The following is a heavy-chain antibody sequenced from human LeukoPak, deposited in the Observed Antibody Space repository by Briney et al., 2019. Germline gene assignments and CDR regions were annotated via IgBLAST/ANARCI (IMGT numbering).Heavy chain of an antibody. V-gene: IGHV3-30*18. D-gene: IGHD3-10*01. CDR3: AKIFAYYGSGSYYNDY. CDR1: GFTFSSYG. J-gene: IGHJ4*02. Sequence: GGSLRLSCAASGFTFSSYGMHWVRQAPGKGLEWVAVISYDGSNKYYADSVKGRFTISRDNSKNTLYLQMNSLRAEDTAVYYCAKIFAYYGSGSYYNDYWGQGTLVTVPS. CDR2: ISYDGSNK.